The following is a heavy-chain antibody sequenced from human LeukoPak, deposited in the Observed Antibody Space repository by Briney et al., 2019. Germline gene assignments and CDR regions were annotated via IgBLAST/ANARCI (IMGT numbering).Heavy chain of an antibody. CDR1: DDSISSSRYY. CDR2: IYYSGRT. CDR3: VRHQRDYYYYMDV. Sequence: PSETLSLTYTVSDDSISSSRYYWGWIRQTPGKGLEWIGSIYYSGRTYDNPSLKSRVTISVDTSKNQFSLKLSSVTAADTAVYYCVRHQRDYYYYMDVWGKGTTVIISS. V-gene: IGHV4-39*01. J-gene: IGHJ6*03.